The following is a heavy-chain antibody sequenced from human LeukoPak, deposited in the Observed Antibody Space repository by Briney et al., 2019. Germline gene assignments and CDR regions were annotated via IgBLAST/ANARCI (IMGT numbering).Heavy chain of an antibody. CDR2: ITGSDDST. CDR3: AKGPQLYSGYHPNY. Sequence: AGGSLRLSCAASGFTFSNNAMTWVRQAPGEGLEWVSTITGSDDSTYYADPVKGRFTISRDYSKNTVFLQLNNLRAEDTAMYYCAKGPQLYSGYHPNYWGQGTLVTVSS. V-gene: IGHV3-23*01. CDR1: GFTFSNNA. J-gene: IGHJ4*02. D-gene: IGHD3-22*01.